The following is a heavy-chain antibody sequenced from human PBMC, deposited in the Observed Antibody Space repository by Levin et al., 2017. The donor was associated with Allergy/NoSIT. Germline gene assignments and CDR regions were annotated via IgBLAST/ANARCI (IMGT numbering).Heavy chain of an antibody. Sequence: ASVKVSCKASGYTFTSYGISWVRQAPGQGLEWMGWISAYNGNTNYAQKLQGRVTMTTDTSTSTAYMELRSLRSDDTAVYYCARVLVKIFGVVTSDYWGQGTLVTVSS. CDR2: ISAYNGNT. V-gene: IGHV1-18*01. CDR1: GYTFTSYG. D-gene: IGHD3-3*01. J-gene: IGHJ4*02. CDR3: ARVLVKIFGVVTSDY.